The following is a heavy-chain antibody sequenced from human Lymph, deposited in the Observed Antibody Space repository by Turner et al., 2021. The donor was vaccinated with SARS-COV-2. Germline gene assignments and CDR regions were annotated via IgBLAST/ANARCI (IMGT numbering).Heavy chain of an antibody. CDR1: GYTFTSYD. Sequence: QVQLVQSGAEVKMPGASVKVSCKAPGYTFTSYDINWVRQATGQGLEWMGWMNPNSGNKGYAQKFQGRVTMTRNTSISTAYMELSSLGSEATAVYYYARGQYSGGGMDVWGQGTTVTVSS. V-gene: IGHV1-8*02. CDR2: MNPNSGNK. J-gene: IGHJ6*02. CDR3: ARGQYSGGGMDV. D-gene: IGHD1-26*01.